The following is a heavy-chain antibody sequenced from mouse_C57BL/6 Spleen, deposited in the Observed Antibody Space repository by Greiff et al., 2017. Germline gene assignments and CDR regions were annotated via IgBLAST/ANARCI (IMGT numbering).Heavy chain of an antibody. CDR2: IYPGDGDT. D-gene: IGHD1-1*01. CDR3: AREGITTVGGYFDV. J-gene: IGHJ1*03. Sequence: QVQLQQSGAELVKPGASVKISCKASGYAFSSYWMNWVKQRPGRGLEWIGQIYPGDGDTNYNGKFKGKATLTADKSSSTAYMQLSSLTSEDSAVYFCAREGITTVGGYFDVWGTGTTVTVSS. V-gene: IGHV1-80*01. CDR1: GYAFSSYW.